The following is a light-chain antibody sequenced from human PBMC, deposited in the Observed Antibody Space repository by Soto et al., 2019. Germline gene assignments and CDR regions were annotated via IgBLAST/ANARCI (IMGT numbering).Light chain of an antibody. Sequence: QSVLTQPPSVSAAPGQQVTISCSRSSSNIGNDYVSWYQQLPGTAPKLLIYDNNKRAAGIPDRFSGYESGTSATLGITGLQTGDEAEYYCGRWDSRLSTYVFGTGTKVTVL. J-gene: IGLJ1*01. CDR1: SSNIGNDY. V-gene: IGLV1-51*01. CDR3: GRWDSRLSTYV. CDR2: DNN.